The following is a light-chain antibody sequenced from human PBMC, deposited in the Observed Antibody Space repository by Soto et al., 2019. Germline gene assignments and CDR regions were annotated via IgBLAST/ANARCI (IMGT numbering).Light chain of an antibody. CDR1: QSVLYSSNNKNY. Sequence: DIVMTQSPDSLAVSLGERATINCKSSQSVLYSSNNKNYFAWYQQKPGQPPKMIIYWASTRQSGVPDRFSGSGSVTDFTLTISSLQAEDVAVYYCHQYYGTPYTFGQGTKVEIK. J-gene: IGKJ2*01. CDR3: HQYYGTPYT. V-gene: IGKV4-1*01. CDR2: WAS.